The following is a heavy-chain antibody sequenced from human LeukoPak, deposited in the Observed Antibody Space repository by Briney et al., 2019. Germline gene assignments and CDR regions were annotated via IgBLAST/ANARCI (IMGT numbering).Heavy chain of an antibody. CDR2: ISGSGGRP. D-gene: IGHD3-22*01. CDR1: GITLSNYG. J-gene: IGHJ4*02. Sequence: PGGSLRLSCAVSGITLSNYGMSWVRQAPGKGLEWVAGISGSGGRPNYADSVKGRFTISRDNAKNTLYLQMNSLRAEDTAAYFCAKRGVVIRVILVGFHKEAYYFDSWGQGALVTVSS. V-gene: IGHV3-23*01. CDR3: AKRGVVIRVILVGFHKEAYYFDS.